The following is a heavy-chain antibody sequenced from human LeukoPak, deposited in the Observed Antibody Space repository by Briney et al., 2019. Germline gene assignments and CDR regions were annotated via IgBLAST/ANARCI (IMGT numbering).Heavy chain of an antibody. J-gene: IGHJ4*02. V-gene: IGHV3-23*01. Sequence: PGGSLRLSCAASGFTFSSYVMSWVRQAPGKGLEWVSAVTTSGGTTYYADSVKGRFIISRDNSKNTLFLQMNSLRAEDTAVYYCAREGFDYWGQGTLVTVSS. CDR1: GFTFSSYV. CDR3: AREGFDY. CDR2: VTTSGGTT.